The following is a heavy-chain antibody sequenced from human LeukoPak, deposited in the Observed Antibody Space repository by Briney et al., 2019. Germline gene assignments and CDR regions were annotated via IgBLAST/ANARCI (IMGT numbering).Heavy chain of an antibody. V-gene: IGHV3-23*01. CDR1: GFTFSSYA. J-gene: IGHJ4*02. Sequence: PGGSLRLSCAASGFTFSSYAMSWVRQAPGKGLEWVSAISGSGGSTYYADSVKGRFTISRDNTKNTLYLQMNSLRAEDTAVYYCAKAYGDYKKYYFDYWGQGTLVTVSS. CDR3: AKAYGDYKKYYFDY. CDR2: ISGSGGST. D-gene: IGHD4-17*01.